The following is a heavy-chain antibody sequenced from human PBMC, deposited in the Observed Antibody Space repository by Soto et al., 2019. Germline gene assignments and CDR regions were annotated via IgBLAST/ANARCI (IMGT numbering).Heavy chain of an antibody. CDR3: ARFWSGYYNGGPLDY. J-gene: IGHJ4*02. CDR1: GGSISSGGYY. V-gene: IGHV4-31*03. Sequence: PSATLSLTCTVSGGSISSGGYYWSWIRQHPGKGLEWIGYIYYSGSTYYNPSLKSRVTISVDTSKNQFSLKLSSVTAADTAVYYCARFWSGYYNGGPLDYWGQGTLVTVSS. CDR2: IYYSGST. D-gene: IGHD3-3*01.